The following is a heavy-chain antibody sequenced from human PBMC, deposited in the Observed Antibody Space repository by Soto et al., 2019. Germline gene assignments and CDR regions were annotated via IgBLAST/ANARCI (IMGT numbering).Heavy chain of an antibody. V-gene: IGHV4-34*01. Sequence: QVQLQQWGAGLLKPSETLSLTCAVYGGSFSGYYWSWIRQPPGKGLEWIGEINHSGSTNYNPSLKRRLHQTVDTSKDQFSLKLSSVTAADTAVYYCARVSNGDSPRAVDYWGQGTLVTVSS. D-gene: IGHD2-21*01. J-gene: IGHJ4*02. CDR2: INHSGST. CDR3: ARVSNGDSPRAVDY. CDR1: GGSFSGYY.